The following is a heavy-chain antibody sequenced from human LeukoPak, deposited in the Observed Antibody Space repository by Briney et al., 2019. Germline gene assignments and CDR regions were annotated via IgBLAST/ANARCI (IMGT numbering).Heavy chain of an antibody. CDR3: AREERGSSGNYYYYYMDV. CDR2: IIPIFGTA. V-gene: IGHV1-69*13. D-gene: IGHD6-6*01. CDR1: GYTFTSYA. J-gene: IGHJ6*03. Sequence: ASVKVSCKASGYTFTSYAISWVRQAPGQGLEWMGGIIPIFGTANYAQKFQGRVTITADESTSTAYMELSSLRSEDTAVHYCAREERGSSGNYYYYYMDVWGKGTTVTVSS.